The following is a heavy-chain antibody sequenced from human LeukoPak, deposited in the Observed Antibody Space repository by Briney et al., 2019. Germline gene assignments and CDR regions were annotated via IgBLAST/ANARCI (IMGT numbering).Heavy chain of an antibody. CDR3: ARGSLVVVPAAPVDY. Sequence: ASVKVSCKASGYTFTSYGISWVRQAPGQGLEWMGWINPNSGGTNYAQKFQGRVTMTRDTSISTAYMELSRLRSDDTAVYYCARGSLVVVPAAPVDYWGQGTLVTVSS. D-gene: IGHD2-2*01. V-gene: IGHV1-2*02. CDR2: INPNSGGT. CDR1: GYTFTSYG. J-gene: IGHJ4*02.